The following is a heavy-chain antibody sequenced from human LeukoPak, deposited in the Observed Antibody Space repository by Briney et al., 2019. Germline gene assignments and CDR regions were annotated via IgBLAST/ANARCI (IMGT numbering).Heavy chain of an antibody. D-gene: IGHD2-2*01. CDR2: ISSSGSTI. J-gene: IGHJ4*02. V-gene: IGHV3-11*04. Sequence: GGSLRLSCAASGFTFSDHYMSWIRQAPGKGLEWVSYISSSGSTIYYADSVKGRFTISRDNAKNSLYLQMNSLRAEDTAVYYCARDHQLLHYFDYWGQGTLVTVSS. CDR1: GFTFSDHY. CDR3: ARDHQLLHYFDY.